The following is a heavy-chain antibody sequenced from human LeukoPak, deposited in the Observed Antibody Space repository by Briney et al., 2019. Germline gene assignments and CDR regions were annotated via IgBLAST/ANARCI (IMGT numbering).Heavy chain of an antibody. D-gene: IGHD6-13*01. CDR1: GYTFTSYA. CDR2: INAGNGNT. Sequence: ASVKVSCKAPGYTFTSYAMHWVRQAPGQRLEWMGWINAGNGNTKYSQKFQGRVTITRDTSASTAYMELSSLRSEDTAVYYCARWQQLVRGFDYWGQGTLVTVSS. V-gene: IGHV1-3*01. CDR3: ARWQQLVRGFDY. J-gene: IGHJ4*02.